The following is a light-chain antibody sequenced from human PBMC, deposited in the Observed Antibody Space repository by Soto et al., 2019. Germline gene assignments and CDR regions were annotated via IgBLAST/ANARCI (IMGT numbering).Light chain of an antibody. CDR2: AAS. CDR3: QQYYSYPRG. J-gene: IGKJ5*01. CDR1: QGISSY. V-gene: IGKV1-8*01. Sequence: AIRMTQSPSSFSASTGDRVTITCRASQGISSYLAWYQQKPGKAPKLLIYAASTLQSGVPSRFSGSGSGTDFTLTICCLQSEDFATYYCQQYYSYPRGFGQGTRLEIK.